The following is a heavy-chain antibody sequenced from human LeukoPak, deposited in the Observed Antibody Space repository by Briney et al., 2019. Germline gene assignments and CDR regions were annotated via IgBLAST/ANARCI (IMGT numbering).Heavy chain of an antibody. CDR1: GYTFTSYG. CDR2: ISAYNGNT. D-gene: IGHD6-19*01. Sequence: ASVKVSCKASGYTFTSYGISWVRPAPGQGLEWMGWISAYNGNTNYAQKLQGRVTMTTDTSTSTAYMELRSLRSDDTAVYYCARDRRSSGWYSGFDYWGQGTLVTVSS. J-gene: IGHJ4*02. CDR3: ARDRRSSGWYSGFDY. V-gene: IGHV1-18*01.